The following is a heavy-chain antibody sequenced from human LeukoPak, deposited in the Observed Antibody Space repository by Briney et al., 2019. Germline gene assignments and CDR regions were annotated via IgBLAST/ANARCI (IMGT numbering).Heavy chain of an antibody. CDR2: ISYDGSNK. J-gene: IGHJ4*02. D-gene: IGHD6-13*01. Sequence: GRSLRLSCAASGFTFSSYAMHWVRQAPGKGLEWVAVISYDGSNKYYADSVKGRFTISRDNSKNTLYLQMNSLRAEDTAVYYCASQSSSWYGDYWGQGTLATVSS. V-gene: IGHV3-30*04. CDR3: ASQSSSWYGDY. CDR1: GFTFSSYA.